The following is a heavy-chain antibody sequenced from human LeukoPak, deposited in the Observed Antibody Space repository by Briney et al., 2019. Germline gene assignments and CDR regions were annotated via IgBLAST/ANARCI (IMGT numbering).Heavy chain of an antibody. V-gene: IGHV3-20*04. J-gene: IGHJ4*02. D-gene: IGHD3-10*01. Sequence: GGSLRLSCAASGFTFDDYGMSWVRQAPGKGLEWVSGINWNGGSTGYADSVKGRFTISRDNAKNSLYLQMNSLRAEDTALYYCARNYGSGSFTPFDYWGQGTLVTVSS. CDR1: GFTFDDYG. CDR2: INWNGGST. CDR3: ARNYGSGSFTPFDY.